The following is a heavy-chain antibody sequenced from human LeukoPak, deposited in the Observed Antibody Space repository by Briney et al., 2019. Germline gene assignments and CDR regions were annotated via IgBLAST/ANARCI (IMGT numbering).Heavy chain of an antibody. CDR3: ARAGSGAAAGLDY. Sequence: GGSLRLSCAAPGLTFSSYDMSWVRQAPGKGLEWVSTISGSGGSTYYADSVKGRFTISRDNAKNSLYLQMNSLRAEDTAVYYCARAGSGAAAGLDYWGQGTLVTVSS. D-gene: IGHD6-13*01. CDR2: ISGSGGST. J-gene: IGHJ4*02. V-gene: IGHV3-21*01. CDR1: GLTFSSYD.